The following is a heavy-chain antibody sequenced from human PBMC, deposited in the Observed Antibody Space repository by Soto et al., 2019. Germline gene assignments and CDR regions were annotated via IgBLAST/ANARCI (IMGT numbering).Heavy chain of an antibody. V-gene: IGHV3-23*01. Sequence: GGSLRLSCAASGLSFSSYAMSWVRQAPGKGLEWVSVISKTGDYTVYADSVKGRFTITRDNSRNTLYLQMNSLRAEDTAIYYCIQKDDLPRRPYWGRGTLVTVSS. CDR2: ISKTGDYT. CDR3: IQKDDLPRRPY. CDR1: GLSFSSYA. D-gene: IGHD1-1*01. J-gene: IGHJ4*02.